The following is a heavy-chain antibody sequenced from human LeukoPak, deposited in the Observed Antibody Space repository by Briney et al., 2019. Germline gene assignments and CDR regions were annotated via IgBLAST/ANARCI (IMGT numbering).Heavy chain of an antibody. CDR2: INHSGST. CDR3: ARGSRDGYNWYYFDY. Sequence: PSETLSLTCTVSGGSISSGDYYWGWIRQPPGKGLEWMVYINHSGSTYYNPSLKSRITISVDTSKNQFSLKLSSVTAADTAVYYCARGSRDGYNWYYFDYWGQGTLVTVSS. CDR1: GGSISSGDYY. V-gene: IGHV4-30-4*01. J-gene: IGHJ4*02. D-gene: IGHD5-24*01.